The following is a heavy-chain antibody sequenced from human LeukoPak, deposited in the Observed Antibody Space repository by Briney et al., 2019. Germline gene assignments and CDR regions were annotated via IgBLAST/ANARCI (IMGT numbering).Heavy chain of an antibody. CDR3: ARWDGGTDF. Sequence: SETLSLTCAVYGGSFSGYYWSWIRQPPGKGLEWIGEINHSGSTNYNPSLKSRVTISVDTSKNQFSLKLTSVTAADAAVYYCARWDGGTDFWGQGTLVTVSS. V-gene: IGHV4-34*01. CDR2: INHSGST. J-gene: IGHJ4*02. D-gene: IGHD1-1*01. CDR1: GGSFSGYY.